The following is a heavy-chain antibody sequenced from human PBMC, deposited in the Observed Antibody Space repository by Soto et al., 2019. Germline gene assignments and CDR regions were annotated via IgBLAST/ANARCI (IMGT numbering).Heavy chain of an antibody. CDR3: AIGQYLAWSPY. J-gene: IGHJ4*02. CDR2: VYSRGST. D-gene: IGHD2-15*01. V-gene: IGHV4-39*01. Sequence: NPSETLSLTCTVSGGSISSSGHYCSWIRQPPGKGLEWIGSVYSRGSTYYNPSLKSRVTISVDTSKKQSSLKLSSVTAADTAVYYCAIGQYLAWSPYWGQGALVTVSS. CDR1: GGSISSSGHY.